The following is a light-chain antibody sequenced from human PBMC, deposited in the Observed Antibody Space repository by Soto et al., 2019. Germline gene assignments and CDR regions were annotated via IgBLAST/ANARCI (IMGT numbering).Light chain of an antibody. CDR1: QDISNY. CDR3: QQYDNLPSIFT. CDR2: DAS. J-gene: IGKJ3*01. Sequence: DIQMTQSPSSLSASVGDRVTITCQASQDISNYLNWYQQKPGKAPKLLIYDASNLETGVQSRFSGSGSGTDFTFTISSLQPEDIATYYCQQYDNLPSIFTFGPGTKVDI. V-gene: IGKV1-33*01.